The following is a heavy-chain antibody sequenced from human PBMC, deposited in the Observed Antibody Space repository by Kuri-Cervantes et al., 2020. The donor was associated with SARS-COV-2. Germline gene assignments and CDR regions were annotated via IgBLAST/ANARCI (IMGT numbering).Heavy chain of an antibody. CDR2: ISSSSSYT. J-gene: IGHJ4*02. Sequence: GESLKISCAASGFTFSSYAMHWIRQAPGKGLEWVSYISSSSSYTNYADSVKGRFTISRDNAKNSLYLQMNSLRAEDTAVYYCARSPRYDFWSGYRDYWGQGTLVTVSS. CDR3: ARSPRYDFWSGYRDY. CDR1: GFTFSSYA. D-gene: IGHD3-3*01. V-gene: IGHV3-21*05.